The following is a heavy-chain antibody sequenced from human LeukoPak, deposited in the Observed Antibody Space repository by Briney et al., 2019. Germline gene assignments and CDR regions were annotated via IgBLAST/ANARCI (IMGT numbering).Heavy chain of an antibody. V-gene: IGHV4-31*03. Sequence: SQTLSLTCTVSGGSISSGGYYWSWIRQHPGKGLEWIGYIYYSGSTYYNPSLKSRVTISVDTSKNQFSLKLSSVTAADTAVYYCARGSYDILTGYSRFDPWGQGTLVTVSS. CDR3: ARGSYDILTGYSRFDP. CDR2: IYYSGST. D-gene: IGHD3-9*01. CDR1: GGSISSGGYY. J-gene: IGHJ5*02.